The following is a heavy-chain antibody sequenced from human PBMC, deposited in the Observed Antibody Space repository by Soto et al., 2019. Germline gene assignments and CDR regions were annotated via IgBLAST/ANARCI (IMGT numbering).Heavy chain of an antibody. D-gene: IGHD2-15*01. V-gene: IGHV4-59*08. CDR2: IYYSGST. CDR1: GGSISSYY. Sequence: PSETLSLTCTVSGGSISSYYWSWIRQPPGKGLEWIGYIYYSGSTNYNPSLKSRVTISVDTSKNQFSLKLSSVTAADTAVYYCARKYCSGGSCYSHWFDPWGQGTLVTVSS. J-gene: IGHJ5*02. CDR3: ARKYCSGGSCYSHWFDP.